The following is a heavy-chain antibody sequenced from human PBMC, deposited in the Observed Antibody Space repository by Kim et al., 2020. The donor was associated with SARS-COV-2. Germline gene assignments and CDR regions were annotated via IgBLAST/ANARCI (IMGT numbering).Heavy chain of an antibody. CDR3: ARGDSYGLYYFDY. Sequence: SETLSLTCAVYGGSFSGYYWSWIRQPPGKGLEWIGEINHSGSTNYNPSLKSRVTISVDTSKNQFSLKLSSVTAADTAVYYCARGDSYGLYYFDYWGQGTLVTVSS. V-gene: IGHV4-34*01. J-gene: IGHJ4*02. CDR1: GGSFSGYY. CDR2: INHSGST. D-gene: IGHD5-18*01.